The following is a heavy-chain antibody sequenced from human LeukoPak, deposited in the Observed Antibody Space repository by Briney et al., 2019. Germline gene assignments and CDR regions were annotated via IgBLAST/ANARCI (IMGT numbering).Heavy chain of an antibody. V-gene: IGHV3-7*01. CDR3: AGPQAAIRGVRYFQH. CDR1: GFTFSNAW. CDR2: IKQDGSEK. Sequence: GGSLRLSCAASGFTFSNAWMSWVRQAPGKGLEWVANIKQDGSEKYYVDSVKGRFTISRDNAKNSLYLQMNSLRAEDTAVYYCAGPQAAIRGVRYFQHWGQGTLVTVSS. J-gene: IGHJ1*01. D-gene: IGHD2-2*01.